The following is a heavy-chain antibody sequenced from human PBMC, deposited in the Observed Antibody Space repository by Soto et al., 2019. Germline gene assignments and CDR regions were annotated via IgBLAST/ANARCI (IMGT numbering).Heavy chain of an antibody. Sequence: HPGGSLRLSCAASGFPFGTYAVSWVRQAPGKGLEWVSGISGSGENTYYADSVKGRFTISRDNPKNTLYLQMNSLRAEDTAVYYCAKDTTYDSSGYYYSPNDAFDIWGQGTMVTVSS. CDR2: ISGSGENT. D-gene: IGHD3-22*01. CDR1: GFPFGTYA. CDR3: AKDTTYDSSGYYYSPNDAFDI. V-gene: IGHV3-23*01. J-gene: IGHJ3*02.